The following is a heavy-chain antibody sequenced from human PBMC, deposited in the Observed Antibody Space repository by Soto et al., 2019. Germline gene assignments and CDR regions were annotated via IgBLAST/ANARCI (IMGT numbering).Heavy chain of an antibody. J-gene: IGHJ6*02. CDR1: GGTFSSYA. Sequence: QVQLVQSGAEVKKPGSSVKVSCKASGGTFSSYAISWVRQAPGQGLEWMGGIIPIFGTANYAQKFQGRVTITADESTSSAYMEQRSLRSEDTAVYYCARGAPTGYLVGAPVDGWDVWGQGTTVTVSS. CDR2: IIPIFGTA. CDR3: ARGAPTGYLVGAPVDGWDV. D-gene: IGHD1-26*01. V-gene: IGHV1-69*01.